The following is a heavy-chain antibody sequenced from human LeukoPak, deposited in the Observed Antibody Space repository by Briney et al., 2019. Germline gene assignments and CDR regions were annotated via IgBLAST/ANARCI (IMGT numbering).Heavy chain of an antibody. Sequence: GASLRLSCAASGFTFSSYGMKWVRQAPGKGLEWVSGISASGGYTYYADSVKGRFTISRDNSKNTLYLQMNSLRVEDTAVYYCAKDRLPLSSAYYFVPFDYWGQGTLVTVSS. V-gene: IGHV3-23*01. CDR2: ISASGGYT. D-gene: IGHD3-22*01. J-gene: IGHJ4*02. CDR1: GFTFSSYG. CDR3: AKDRLPLSSAYYFVPFDY.